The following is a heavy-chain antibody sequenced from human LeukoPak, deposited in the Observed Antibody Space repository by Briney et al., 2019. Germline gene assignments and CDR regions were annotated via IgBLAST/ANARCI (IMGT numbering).Heavy chain of an antibody. D-gene: IGHD6-19*01. CDR1: AFIFSGHW. CDR3: AKGGGYSSDDFDY. V-gene: IGHV3-7*03. J-gene: IGHJ4*02. CDR2: IKEDGSER. Sequence: PGGSLRLSCEGSAFIFSGHWMNWVRQTPGKGLEWVASIKEDGSERQYVDSVKGRFSISRDNTKGSLFLQLNSLRAEDTAVYYCAKGGGYSSDDFDYWGQGTLVTVSS.